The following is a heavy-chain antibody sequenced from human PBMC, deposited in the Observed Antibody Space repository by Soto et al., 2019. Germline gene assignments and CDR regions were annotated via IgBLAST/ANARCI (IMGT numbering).Heavy chain of an antibody. J-gene: IGHJ4*02. CDR3: ATDLAYYYDSSGYYYLRY. CDR1: GYSLTGLA. Sequence: SVTVGRTFSGYSLTGLAVHCVRQTPRKGLEWMGGFDPEDGETIYAQKFQGRVTMTEDTSTDTAYMELSSLRSEDTAVYYCATDLAYYYDSSGYYYLRYWGQGTLVTVSS. V-gene: IGHV1-24*01. D-gene: IGHD3-22*01. CDR2: FDPEDGET.